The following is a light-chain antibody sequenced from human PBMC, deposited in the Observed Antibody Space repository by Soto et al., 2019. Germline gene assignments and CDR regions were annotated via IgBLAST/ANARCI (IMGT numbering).Light chain of an antibody. CDR2: ADS. V-gene: IGLV3-21*02. CDR3: QVWDYDTDHFV. CDR1: NIGSKS. Sequence: SYELTQAPSVSVAPGQTARIGCGGDNIGSKSVHWYQQRPDQAPVLVVYADSDRPSGIPERFSGSNPGNTATLTISRVEAGDEADYYCQVWDYDTDHFVFGPGTKVTVL. J-gene: IGLJ1*01.